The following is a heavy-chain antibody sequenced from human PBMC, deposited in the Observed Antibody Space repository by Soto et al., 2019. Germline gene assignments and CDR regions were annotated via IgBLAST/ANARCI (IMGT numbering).Heavy chain of an antibody. Sequence: EVQLVESGGGLVKPGGSLRLSCAASGFTFSSYSMNWVRQAPGKGLEWVSSISSSSSYIYYADSVKGRFTISRDNAKNXLYLQRNSLRAEDTAVYYCARGEATTAAYYYGMDVWGQGTTVTVSS. CDR1: GFTFSSYS. CDR2: ISSSSSYI. J-gene: IGHJ6*02. V-gene: IGHV3-21*01. D-gene: IGHD1-26*01. CDR3: ARGEATTAAYYYGMDV.